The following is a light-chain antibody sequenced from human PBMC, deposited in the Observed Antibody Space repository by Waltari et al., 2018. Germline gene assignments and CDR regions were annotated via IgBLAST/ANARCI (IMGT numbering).Light chain of an antibody. CDR3: QKYGTLPAT. Sequence: EIMLTQSPGTLSLSPGERATLSCRASQSISRYLAWYQHKPGQAPRLIIYDASSRATGITDRFSGSGSGTDFSLTISRLEPEDFAVYYCQKYGTLPATFGQGTKVEIK. CDR2: DAS. J-gene: IGKJ1*01. V-gene: IGKV3-20*01. CDR1: QSISRY.